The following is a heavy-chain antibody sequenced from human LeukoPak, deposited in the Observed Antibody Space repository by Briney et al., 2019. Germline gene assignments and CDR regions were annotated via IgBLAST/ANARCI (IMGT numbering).Heavy chain of an antibody. Sequence: QPGGSLRLSCAASGFTFSSNSMNWVRQAPGKGLEWVSYISSGSGTIYYADSVKGRFTISRDNAKYSLYLQMNSLRAEDKAVYYCAKDITAMGDYWGQGTLVTVSS. J-gene: IGHJ4*02. D-gene: IGHD5-18*01. CDR3: AKDITAMGDY. CDR1: GFTFSSNS. V-gene: IGHV3-48*01. CDR2: ISSGSGTI.